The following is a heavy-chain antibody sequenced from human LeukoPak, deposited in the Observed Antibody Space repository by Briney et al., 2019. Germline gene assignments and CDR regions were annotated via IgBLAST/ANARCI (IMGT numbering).Heavy chain of an antibody. D-gene: IGHD6-6*01. CDR1: GYTFTSYD. V-gene: IGHV1-8*03. Sequence: ASVKVSCKASGYTFTSYDINWVRQATGQGLEWMGWMNPNSGNTGYAQKFQGRVTITRNTSISTDYMELSSLRSEDTAVYYCARGRSIAARGDYYMDVWGKGTTVTVFS. J-gene: IGHJ6*03. CDR2: MNPNSGNT. CDR3: ARGRSIAARGDYYMDV.